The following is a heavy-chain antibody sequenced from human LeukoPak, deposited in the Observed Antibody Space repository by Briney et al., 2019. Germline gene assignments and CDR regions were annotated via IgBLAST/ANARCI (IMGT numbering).Heavy chain of an antibody. D-gene: IGHD3-10*01. Sequence: SQTLSLTCAISGDSVSSNSAAWNWIRQSPSRGLEWLGRTYYRSKWYNDYAVSVKSRITINPDTSKNQFALQLNSVTPEDMAVYYCARVTMVRGVIANYYYYGMDVWGQGTTVTVSS. V-gene: IGHV6-1*01. J-gene: IGHJ6*02. CDR1: GDSVSSNSAA. CDR3: ARVTMVRGVIANYYYYGMDV. CDR2: TYYRSKWYN.